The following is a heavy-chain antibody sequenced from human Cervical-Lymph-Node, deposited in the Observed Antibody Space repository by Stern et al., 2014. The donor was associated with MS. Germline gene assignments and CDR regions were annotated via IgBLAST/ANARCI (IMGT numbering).Heavy chain of an antibody. CDR1: GFSFSDYY. CDR2: IWRSSDNI. Sequence: VKLVASGGGLVKPGGSLTVSCAASGFSFSDYYMTWLRQAPGKGPAWVANIWRSSDNIYYADSVKGRFTISRDNAKNSLYLQMNSLRAEDTALYYCARDAEYDIWSGYFDYWGPGILVTVSP. V-gene: IGHV3-11*01. J-gene: IGHJ4*02. D-gene: IGHD3-3*01. CDR3: ARDAEYDIWSGYFDY.